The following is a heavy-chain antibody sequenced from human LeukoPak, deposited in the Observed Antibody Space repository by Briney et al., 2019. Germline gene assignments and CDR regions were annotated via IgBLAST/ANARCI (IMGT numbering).Heavy chain of an antibody. CDR3: ARSSEGRYYYDSSGYSYYYYYMDV. J-gene: IGHJ6*03. CDR1: GGSISSSSYY. V-gene: IGHV4-39*07. D-gene: IGHD3-22*01. CDR2: IYYSGST. Sequence: SETLSLTCTVSGGSISSSSYYWGWIRQPPGKGLEWIGSIYYSGSTYYNPSLKSRVTISVDTSRNQFSLKLKSVTAADTAVYYCARSSEGRYYYDSSGYSYYYYYMDVWGKGTTGTISS.